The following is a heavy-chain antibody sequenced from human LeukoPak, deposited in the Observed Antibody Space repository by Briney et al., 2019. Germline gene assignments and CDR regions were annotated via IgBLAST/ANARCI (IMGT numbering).Heavy chain of an antibody. CDR2: INQGGGEE. D-gene: IGHD6-19*01. J-gene: IGHJ5*02. CDR3: AGGQWLVNWFDP. V-gene: IGHV3-7*03. CDR1: GFNFNDYW. Sequence: GGSLRLSCTASGFNFNDYWMTWIRQAPGKGLEWVANINQGGGEEHYLDSVKGRFTISRDNSKNTLYLQMNSLRAEDTAVYYCAGGQWLVNWFDPWGQGTLVTVSS.